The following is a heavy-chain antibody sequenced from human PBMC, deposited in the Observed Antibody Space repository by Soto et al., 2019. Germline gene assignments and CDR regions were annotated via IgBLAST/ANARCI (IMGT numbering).Heavy chain of an antibody. CDR3: GKILSCSDGVCRDTIAS. CDR1: GFVFSIYG. D-gene: IGHD2-8*01. J-gene: IGHJ4*02. V-gene: IGHV3-30*18. Sequence: QVQLVETGGGVVQPGRSLRLSCAASGFVFSIYGMHWVRQAPGKGLEWVADISYDGSKKHYADSVKGRFTISRENSRKPRYLQITGLGAEDRAVYYCGKILSCSDGVCRDTIASWGQGTLVTVSS. CDR2: ISYDGSKK.